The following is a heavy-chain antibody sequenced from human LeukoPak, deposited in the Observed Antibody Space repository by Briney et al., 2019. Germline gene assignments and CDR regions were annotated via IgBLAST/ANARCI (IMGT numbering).Heavy chain of an antibody. CDR2: IIPILGIA. V-gene: IGHV1-69*04. D-gene: IGHD1-1*01. J-gene: IGHJ5*02. CDR3: ARGGNRPLNWFDP. CDR1: GGTFSSYA. Sequence: SVKVSCKASGGTFSSYAISWVRQAPGQGLEWMGRIIPILGIANYAQKFQGRVTITADKSTSTAYMELSSLRSEDTAVYYCARGGNRPLNWFDPWGQGTLVTVSS.